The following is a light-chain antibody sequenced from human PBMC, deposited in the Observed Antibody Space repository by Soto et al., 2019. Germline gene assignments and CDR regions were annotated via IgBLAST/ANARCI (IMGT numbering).Light chain of an antibody. CDR3: SSYTSSSTLE. J-gene: IGLJ2*01. CDR2: EVS. V-gene: IGLV2-14*01. Sequence: QSALTQPASVSGSPGQSITISCTGPSSDVGGYNYVSWYQQHPGKAPKLMIYEVSNRPSGVSNRFPGSKSGNTASLTISGLQAEDEADYYCSSYTSSSTLEFGGGTKLTVL. CDR1: SSDVGGYNY.